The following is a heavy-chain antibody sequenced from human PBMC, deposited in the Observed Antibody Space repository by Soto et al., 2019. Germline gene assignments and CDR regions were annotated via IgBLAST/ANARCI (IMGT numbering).Heavy chain of an antibody. CDR1: GFTFSNAW. Sequence: EVQLVESGGGLVKPGGSLRLSCAASGFTFSNAWMNWVRQAPGKGLEWVGRIKSKTDGGTTDYAAPVKGRFTISRDDSQNTLYLQMNSLTTEDTAVYYCTTLADYDFWSGYWPENWGQGTLVTVSS. D-gene: IGHD3-3*01. J-gene: IGHJ4*02. V-gene: IGHV3-15*07. CDR2: IKSKTDGGTT. CDR3: TTLADYDFWSGYWPEN.